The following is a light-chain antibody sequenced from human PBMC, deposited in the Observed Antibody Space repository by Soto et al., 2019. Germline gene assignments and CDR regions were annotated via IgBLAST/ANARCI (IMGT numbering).Light chain of an antibody. Sequence: QSALTQPASVSGSPGQSITISCTGTSSDVGGYVYVSWYQHHPGKAPKLMIYDVSNRPSGVSNRFSGSKSGNTASLTISGLQAEDEADYYRSSYTSSSLYVFGTGTKLTVL. CDR2: DVS. CDR3: SSYTSSSLYV. CDR1: SSDVGGYVY. V-gene: IGLV2-14*03. J-gene: IGLJ1*01.